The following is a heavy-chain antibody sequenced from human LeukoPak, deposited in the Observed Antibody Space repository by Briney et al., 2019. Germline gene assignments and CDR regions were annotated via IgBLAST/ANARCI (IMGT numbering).Heavy chain of an antibody. D-gene: IGHD3-22*01. Sequence: GGSLRLSCAASGFTFSSYAMSWVRQAPGKGLEWVSFIYSGGNTHYSDSVRGRFTISRDNSKNTLYLQMNSLRAEDTAVYYCARRAGDYSHPYDYWGQGTLVTVSS. CDR3: ARRAGDYSHPYDY. CDR1: GFTFSSYA. V-gene: IGHV3-53*01. CDR2: IYSGGNT. J-gene: IGHJ4*02.